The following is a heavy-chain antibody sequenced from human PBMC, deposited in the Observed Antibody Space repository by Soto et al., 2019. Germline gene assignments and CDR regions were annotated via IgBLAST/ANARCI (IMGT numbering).Heavy chain of an antibody. Sequence: LRLSCAASGFTFSSYAMSWVRQAPGKGLEWVSAISGSGGSTYYADSVKGRFTISRDNSKNTLYLQMNSLRAEDTAVYYCAKFLGVAHQWLGSDAFDIWGQGTMVTVSS. CDR2: ISGSGGST. D-gene: IGHD6-19*01. CDR1: GFTFSSYA. V-gene: IGHV3-23*01. CDR3: AKFLGVAHQWLGSDAFDI. J-gene: IGHJ3*02.